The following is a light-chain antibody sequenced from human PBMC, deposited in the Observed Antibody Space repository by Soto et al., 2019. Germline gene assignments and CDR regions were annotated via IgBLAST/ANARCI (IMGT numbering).Light chain of an antibody. CDR2: DVS. CDR3: CSYAGSYTWV. CDR1: SSDVGGYNY. J-gene: IGLJ3*02. V-gene: IGLV2-11*01. Sequence: QSVLTQPRSVSGSPRQSVTISCTGTSSDVGGYNYVSWYQQHPGKAPKLMIYDVSKRPSGVPDRFSGSKSGNTASLTISGLQAEDEADYYCCSYAGSYTWVFGGGTKLTVL.